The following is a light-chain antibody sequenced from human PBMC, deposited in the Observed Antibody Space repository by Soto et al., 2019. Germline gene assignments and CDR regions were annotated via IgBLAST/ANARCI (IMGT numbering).Light chain of an antibody. CDR1: SSNIGSNS. J-gene: IGLJ1*01. V-gene: IGLV1-44*01. CDR2: NNN. Sequence: QSVLTRPPSASGTPGQSITISCSGSSSNIGSNSVNWYQQFPGTAPKLLIYNNNQRPSGVPDRFSGSKSGTSASLAISGLQPEDESDYYCAAWDDSLDGPIFGTGTKLTVL. CDR3: AAWDDSLDGPI.